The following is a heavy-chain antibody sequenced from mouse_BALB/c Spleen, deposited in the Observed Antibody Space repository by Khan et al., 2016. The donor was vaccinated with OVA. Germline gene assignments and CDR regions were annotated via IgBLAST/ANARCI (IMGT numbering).Heavy chain of an antibody. D-gene: IGHD1-1*01. CDR3: ARVNYYSRSSWFGY. V-gene: IGHV1-18*01. CDR1: GYTFTEYT. J-gene: IGHJ3*01. Sequence: VQLKESGPELVKPGASVKISCKTSGYTFTEYTMHWVKQSHGKSLECIGGINPNNGFTNYNQKFKGKATLTVDKSSSTAYLELRSLTSEESAVYYCARVNYYSRSSWFGYWGQGTLVTVSA. CDR2: INPNNGFT.